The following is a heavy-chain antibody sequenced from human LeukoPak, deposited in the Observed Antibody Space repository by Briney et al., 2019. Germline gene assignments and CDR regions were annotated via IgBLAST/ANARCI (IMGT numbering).Heavy chain of an antibody. CDR1: GYTFTSYG. J-gene: IGHJ6*02. Sequence: GASVKVSCKASGYTFTSYGISWVRQAPGQGLEWMGWISAYNGNTNYAQKLQGRVTMTTDTSTSTACMELRSLRSDDTAVYYCARVPLDHYYYGMDVWGQGTTVTVSS. CDR2: ISAYNGNT. V-gene: IGHV1-18*01. CDR3: ARVPLDHYYYGMDV.